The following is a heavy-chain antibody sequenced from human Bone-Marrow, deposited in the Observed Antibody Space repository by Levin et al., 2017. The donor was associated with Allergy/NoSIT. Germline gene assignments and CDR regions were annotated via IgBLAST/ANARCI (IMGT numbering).Heavy chain of an antibody. V-gene: IGHV1-69*13. J-gene: IGHJ6*02. CDR1: GGTFSSYA. D-gene: IGHD3-16*01. Sequence: SVKVSCKASGGTFSSYAISWVRQAPGQGLEWMGGIIPIFGTANYAQKFQGRVTITADESTSTAYMELSSLRSEETAVYYCGRGLSMVPSRDPPSIMITFGGAKKPSPAAHDYYYYGMDVWGQGTTVTVSS. CDR2: IIPIFGTA. CDR3: GRGLSMVPSRDPPSIMITFGGAKKPSPAAHDYYYYGMDV.